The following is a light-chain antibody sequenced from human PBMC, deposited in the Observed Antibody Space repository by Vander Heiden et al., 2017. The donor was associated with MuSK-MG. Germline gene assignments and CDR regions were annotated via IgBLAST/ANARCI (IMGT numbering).Light chain of an antibody. CDR2: GAS. V-gene: IGKV1-27*01. CDR1: QVIFNY. Sequence: DIQMTQSPSSLSAPVGDRVTITCRASQVIFNYLAWYQQKPGKVPQLLIYGASTLQSGVPSRFSGSGFGTNFTLTISGLQAEDVATYYCQKYKSAPLTFGGGTKVEIK. CDR3: QKYKSAPLT. J-gene: IGKJ4*01.